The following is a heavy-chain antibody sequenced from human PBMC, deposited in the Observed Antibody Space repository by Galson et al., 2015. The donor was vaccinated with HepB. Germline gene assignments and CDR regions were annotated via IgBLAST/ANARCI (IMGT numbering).Heavy chain of an antibody. CDR3: AKDKTLVASLYFFYGMDV. CDR1: GFIFSDYG. CDR2: ISHDGSYT. J-gene: IGHJ6*02. Sequence: SLRLSCATSGFIFSDYGTHWVRQAPGKGLEWVALISHDGSYTYYADSVKGRFTISRDNSKNTLYLQMNSLRAEDTAVYYCAKDKTLVASLYFFYGMDVWGQGTTVTVSS. D-gene: IGHD4/OR15-4a*01. V-gene: IGHV3-30*18.